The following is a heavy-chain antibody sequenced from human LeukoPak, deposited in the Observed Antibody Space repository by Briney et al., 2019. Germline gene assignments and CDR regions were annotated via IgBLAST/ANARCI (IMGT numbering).Heavy chain of an antibody. V-gene: IGHV4-39*07. CDR2: IYYSGST. CDR3: ARGTEKGYYYDSSGYYSPPDY. CDR1: GGSISSSSYY. Sequence: SETLSLTCTVSGGSISSSSYYWGWIRQPPGKGLEWIGSIYYSGSTYYNPSLKSRVTISVDTSKNQFSLKLSSVTAADTAVYYCARGTEKGYYYDSSGYYSPPDYWGQGTLVNVSS. D-gene: IGHD3-22*01. J-gene: IGHJ4*02.